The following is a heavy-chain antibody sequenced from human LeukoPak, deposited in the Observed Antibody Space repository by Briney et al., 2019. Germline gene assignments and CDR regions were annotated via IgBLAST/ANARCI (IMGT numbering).Heavy chain of an antibody. Sequence: GGSLRLSCAASGFPFSSHALSWVRQPPGKGLEWVAAISNGKTYYADYVRGRFAISRDDSTNTVYLHMNSLRDEDTALYHCVREAGYCAPVCVKTNWFDPWGQGTLVTVSS. J-gene: IGHJ5*02. D-gene: IGHD2-15*01. CDR2: ISNGKT. V-gene: IGHV3-23*01. CDR1: GFPFSSHA. CDR3: VREAGYCAPVCVKTNWFDP.